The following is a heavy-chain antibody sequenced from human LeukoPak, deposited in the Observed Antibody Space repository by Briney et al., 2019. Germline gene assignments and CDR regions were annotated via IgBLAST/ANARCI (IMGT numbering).Heavy chain of an antibody. D-gene: IGHD5-24*01. J-gene: IGHJ4*02. V-gene: IGHV4-59*01. Sequence: SETLSLTCTVSGGSISSYYWSWIRQPPGKGLEWIGYIYYSGATNYNPSLKSRVTMSVDRSKNQFSLNLSSVTAADTAMYFCARGMDLDYWGQGTLFTVSP. CDR1: GGSISSYY. CDR2: IYYSGAT. CDR3: ARGMDLDY.